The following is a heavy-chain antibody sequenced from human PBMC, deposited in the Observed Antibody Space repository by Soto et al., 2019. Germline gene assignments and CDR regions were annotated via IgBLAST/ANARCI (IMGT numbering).Heavy chain of an antibody. CDR2: ISDSGSNT. CDR3: AKGLSRTVSSTVGYFDL. V-gene: IGHV3-23*01. J-gene: IGHJ2*01. D-gene: IGHD4-4*01. CDR1: GFTFSTCA. Sequence: EVQLLESGGGLLQPGGSLRLSCAASGFTFSTCALSWVRQAPGKGLEWVSGISDSGSNTYYADSVKGRFAISRDNSKNTQYLQMNSLRAEDTAIYYCAKGLSRTVSSTVGYFDLWGRGTLVTVSS.